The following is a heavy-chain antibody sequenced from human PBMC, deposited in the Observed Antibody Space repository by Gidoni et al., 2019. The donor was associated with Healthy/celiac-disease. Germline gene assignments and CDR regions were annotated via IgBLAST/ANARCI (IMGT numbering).Heavy chain of an antibody. CDR2: IKSKTDGGTT. D-gene: IGHD3-22*01. CDR1: GFTFSNAW. CDR3: TTEGISSGYYPGLDY. V-gene: IGHV3-15*01. J-gene: IGHJ4*02. Sequence: EVQLVESGGGLVKPGGSLRLSCAASGFTFSNAWMSWVRQAPGKGLEWVGRIKSKTDGGTTDYAAPVKGRFTISRDDSKNTLYLQMNSLKTEDTAVYYCTTEGISSGYYPGLDYWGQGTLVTVSS.